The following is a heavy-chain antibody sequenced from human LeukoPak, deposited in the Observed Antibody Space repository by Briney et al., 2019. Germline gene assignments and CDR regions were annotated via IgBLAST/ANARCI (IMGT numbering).Heavy chain of an antibody. CDR3: AMMFGDHGHRNS. CDR1: GYSFTSYW. Sequence: GAPLLFSCAASGYSFTSYWSNSVRQLPGKGLEWMGRSDPSDSHTNHSPSFKGHVTFSTVQSIRTAYLQWGSLKASDPAMYYCAMMFGDHGHRNSWGQGTLVTVSS. CDR2: SDPSDSHT. J-gene: IGHJ4*02. V-gene: IGHV5-10-1*01. D-gene: IGHD3-10*02.